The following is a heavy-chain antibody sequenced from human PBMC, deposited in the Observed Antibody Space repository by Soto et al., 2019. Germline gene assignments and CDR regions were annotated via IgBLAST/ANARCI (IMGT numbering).Heavy chain of an antibody. V-gene: IGHV1-18*01. D-gene: IGHD3-9*01. CDR2: INAYNGNT. J-gene: IGHJ4*02. CDR1: GYRFTSYG. Sequence: ASVKVSCKASGYRFTSYGIGWVRQAPGQGLEWMGWINAYNGNTNYAQNLQGRVTLTTDTSTSTAYMELRSLRSNDTAVYYCARDLGWAYYDILTGYRYYFDYWGQGTLVTVSS. CDR3: ARDLGWAYYDILTGYRYYFDY.